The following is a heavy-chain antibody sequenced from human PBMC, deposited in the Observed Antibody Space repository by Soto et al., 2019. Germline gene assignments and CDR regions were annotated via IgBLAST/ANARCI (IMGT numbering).Heavy chain of an antibody. J-gene: IGHJ4*02. CDR3: ARDALGYYDFWSRYSH. D-gene: IGHD3-3*01. CDR1: GYTFTNYG. CDR2: ISAYNGNT. Sequence: ASVKVSCKASGYTFTNYGISWVRQAPGQGLEWMGWISAYNGNTNYAQKLQGRVTMTTDTSTSTAYMELRSLRSDDTAVYYCARDALGYYDFWSRYSHWGQGTLVTVSS. V-gene: IGHV1-18*01.